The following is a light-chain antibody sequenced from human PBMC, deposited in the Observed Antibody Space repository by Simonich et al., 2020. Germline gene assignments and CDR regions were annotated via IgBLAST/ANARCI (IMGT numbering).Light chain of an antibody. CDR3: QQYYSTPWT. CDR2: WAS. J-gene: IGKJ1*01. V-gene: IGKV4-1*01. CDR1: QSVLYSYNIKNY. Sequence: DIVMTQSPDSLAVSLGERATINCKSSQSVLYSYNIKNYLAWYQQKPGQPPKLLIYWASTRESGVPDRCSGSGSGTDFTLTISSLQAEDVAVYYCQQYYSTPWTFGQGTKVEIK.